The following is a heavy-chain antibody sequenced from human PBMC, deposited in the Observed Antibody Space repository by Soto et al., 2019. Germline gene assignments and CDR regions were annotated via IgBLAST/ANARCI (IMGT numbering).Heavy chain of an antibody. Sequence: GESLKISCAASGFTVSSNYMSWVRQAPGKGLEWVSVIYSGGSTYYADSVKGRFTISRHNSKNTLYLQMNSLRAEDTAVYYCARGRCSGGSCYSRDAFDIWGQGTMVTVSS. CDR1: GFTVSSNY. CDR2: IYSGGST. D-gene: IGHD2-15*01. V-gene: IGHV3-53*04. CDR3: ARGRCSGGSCYSRDAFDI. J-gene: IGHJ3*02.